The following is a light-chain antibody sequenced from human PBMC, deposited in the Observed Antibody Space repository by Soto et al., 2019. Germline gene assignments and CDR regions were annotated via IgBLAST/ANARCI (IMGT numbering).Light chain of an antibody. CDR3: CSFAGTTTYV. Sequence: QSALTQPASVSGSPGQSITISCTGTSSDVGNYNLVSWYQQHPGKAPKLMIYEGNTRPSGVSNRFSGSKSGNTASLTISGLQAEDEADYYCCSFAGTTTYVFGTGTKVTVL. V-gene: IGLV2-23*01. CDR1: SSDVGNYNL. J-gene: IGLJ1*01. CDR2: EGN.